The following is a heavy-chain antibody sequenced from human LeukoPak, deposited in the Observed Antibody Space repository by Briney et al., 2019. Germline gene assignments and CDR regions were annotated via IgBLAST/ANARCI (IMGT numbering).Heavy chain of an antibody. V-gene: IGHV1-69*05. CDR3: ARGGIGAAGPQVGYYYYYMDV. D-gene: IGHD6-13*01. CDR1: GGTFSSYA. Sequence: ASVKVSCKASGGTFSSYAISWVRQAPGQGLEWMGGIIPIFGTANYAQKFQGRVTITTDESTSTAYMELSSLRSEDTAVYYCARGGIGAAGPQVGYYYYYMDVWGKGTTVTVSS. J-gene: IGHJ6*03. CDR2: IIPIFGTA.